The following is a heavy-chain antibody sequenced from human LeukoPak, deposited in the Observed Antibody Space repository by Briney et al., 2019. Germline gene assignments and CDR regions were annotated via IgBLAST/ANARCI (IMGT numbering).Heavy chain of an antibody. Sequence: GGSLRLSCAASGFTVSSNYMSWVRQAPGKGLEWVSVIYSGGSTYYADSVKGRFTISRDNSKNTLYLQMNSLRAEDTAVYYCARGYCGGDCYPTDAFDIWGQGTMVTVSS. CDR2: IYSGGST. V-gene: IGHV3-53*01. J-gene: IGHJ3*02. D-gene: IGHD2-21*02. CDR3: ARGYCGGDCYPTDAFDI. CDR1: GFTVSSNY.